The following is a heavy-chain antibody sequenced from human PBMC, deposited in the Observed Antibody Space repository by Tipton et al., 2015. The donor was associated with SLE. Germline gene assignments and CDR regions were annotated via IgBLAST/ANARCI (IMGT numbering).Heavy chain of an antibody. J-gene: IGHJ6*03. CDR3: ARVRFAGAGDFDYYMDV. CDR2: VNHSGST. Sequence: TLSLTCAVYGGSLTDFHWSWIRQSPGKGLEWIGEVNHSGSTNYNPSLKSRVTISVDTSKNQFSLKLNSVTAADTAVYYCARVRFAGAGDFDYYMDVWGRGTTVTVSS. CDR1: GGSLTDFH. D-gene: IGHD2-21*02. V-gene: IGHV4-34*01.